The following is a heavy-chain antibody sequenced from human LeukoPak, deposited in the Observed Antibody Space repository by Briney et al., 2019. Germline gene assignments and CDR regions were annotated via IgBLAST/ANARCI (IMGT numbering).Heavy chain of an antibody. CDR3: AKDLNWGGR. CDR2: ISGSGVT. V-gene: IGHV3-23*01. J-gene: IGHJ4*02. D-gene: IGHD7-27*01. Sequence: GGSLKLSCAASGFTFSTSAMTWVRQAPGKGLEWVSGISGSGVTDYADSVKGRFTISRDNSKNTLYLQMNSLRAEDTAVYYCAKDLNWGGRWGQGTLVTVSS. CDR1: GFTFSTSA.